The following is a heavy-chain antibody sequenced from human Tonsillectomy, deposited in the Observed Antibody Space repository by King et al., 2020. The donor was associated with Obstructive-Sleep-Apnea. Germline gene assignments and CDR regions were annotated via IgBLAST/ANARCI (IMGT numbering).Heavy chain of an antibody. D-gene: IGHD4/OR15-4a*01. J-gene: IGHJ4*02. CDR2: MYYSGNT. CDR1: GDSISNYY. Sequence: QVQLQESGPGLVKPSETLSLMCTVSGDSISNYYWSWIRQPPGKGLEWIGYMYYSGNTNYNPSLKSRVTISVDTSKIQFSLRLSSVTAADTAVYYCARHRGVEDFGAYGDYFDYWGQGTLVTVSS. CDR3: ARHRGVEDFGAYGDYFDY. V-gene: IGHV4-59*08.